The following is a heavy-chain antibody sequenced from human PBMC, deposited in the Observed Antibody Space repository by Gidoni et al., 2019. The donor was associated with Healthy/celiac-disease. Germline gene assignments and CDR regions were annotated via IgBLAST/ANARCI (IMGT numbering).Heavy chain of an antibody. CDR2: IYPGDSDT. V-gene: IGHV5-51*01. CDR3: ASSRYDSSGYSPYYYYGMDV. J-gene: IGHJ6*02. CDR1: GYSFTSYW. D-gene: IGHD3-22*01. Sequence: EVQLVQSGAEVKKPGESLKISCKGSGYSFTSYWIGWVRQMPGKGLEWMGIIYPGDSDTRYSPSFQGQVTISADKSISTAYLQWSSLKASDTAMYYCASSRYDSSGYSPYYYYGMDVWGQGTTVTVSS.